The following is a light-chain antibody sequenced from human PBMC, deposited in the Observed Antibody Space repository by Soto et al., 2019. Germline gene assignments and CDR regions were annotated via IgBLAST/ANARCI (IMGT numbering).Light chain of an antibody. CDR3: QKYGGSPRT. CDR2: DAS. J-gene: IGKJ1*01. V-gene: IGKV3-20*01. CDR1: QSVSSSS. Sequence: EIVLTQSPGTLSLSPVERATLSCRASQSVSSSSLAWYQQKRGQAPRLLIHDASSRATGIPDRFSGSGSGTDFTLTISRLEPEDFAVYYCQKYGGSPRTCGQGTKGDIK.